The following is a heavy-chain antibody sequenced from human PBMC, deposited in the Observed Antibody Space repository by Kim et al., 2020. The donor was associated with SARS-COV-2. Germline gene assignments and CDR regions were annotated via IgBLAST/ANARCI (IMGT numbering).Heavy chain of an antibody. CDR3: AKSWELLQPRGMIDY. D-gene: IGHD1-26*01. CDR2: ISYDGSNK. V-gene: IGHV3-30*18. J-gene: IGHJ4*02. CDR1: GFIFSSYG. Sequence: GGSLRLSCAASGFIFSSYGMHWVRQAPGKGLEWVAVISYDGSNKYYADSVKGRFTISRDNSKNTLYLQMNSLRAEDTAVYYCAKSWELLQPRGMIDYWGQGTLVTVSS.